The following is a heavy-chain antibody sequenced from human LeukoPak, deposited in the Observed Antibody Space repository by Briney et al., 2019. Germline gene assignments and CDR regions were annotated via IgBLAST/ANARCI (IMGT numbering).Heavy chain of an antibody. CDR2: IYYSGST. CDR3: ARGLIAAAGGFDY. D-gene: IGHD6-13*01. V-gene: IGHV4-59*01. J-gene: IGHJ4*02. Sequence: SETLSLTCTVSGGSISSYYWSWIRQPPGKGLEWIGYIYYSGSTNYNPSLKSRVTISVDTSKNQFSLKLSSVTAADTAVYYCARGLIAAAGGFDYWGQGTLVTVSS. CDR1: GGSISSYY.